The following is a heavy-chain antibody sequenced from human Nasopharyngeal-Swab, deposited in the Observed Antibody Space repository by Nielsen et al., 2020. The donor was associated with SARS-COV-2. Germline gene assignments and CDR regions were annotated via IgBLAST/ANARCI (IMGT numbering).Heavy chain of an antibody. CDR3: ARGQPYYDFWSGYSYYYGMDV. V-gene: IGHV3-21*01. Sequence: VRQAPGKGLEWVSAISGSGGSTYYADSVKGRFTISRDNAKNSLYLQMNSLRAEDTAVYYCARGQPYYDFWSGYSYYYGMDVWGQGTTVTVSS. D-gene: IGHD3-3*01. CDR2: ISGSGGST. J-gene: IGHJ6*02.